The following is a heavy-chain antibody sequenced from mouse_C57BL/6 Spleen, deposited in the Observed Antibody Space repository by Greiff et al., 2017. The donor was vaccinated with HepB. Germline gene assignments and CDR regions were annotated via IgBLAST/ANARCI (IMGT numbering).Heavy chain of an antibody. V-gene: IGHV5-4*01. Sequence: EVHLVESGGGLVKPGGSLKLSCAASGFTFSSYAMSLVRQTPEKRLEWVATISDGGSYTYYPDNVKGRFTISRDNAKNNLYLQMSHLKSEDTAMYYCARGGFFFDYWGQGTTLTVSS. CDR3: ARGGFFFDY. J-gene: IGHJ2*01. CDR2: ISDGGSYT. CDR1: GFTFSSYA.